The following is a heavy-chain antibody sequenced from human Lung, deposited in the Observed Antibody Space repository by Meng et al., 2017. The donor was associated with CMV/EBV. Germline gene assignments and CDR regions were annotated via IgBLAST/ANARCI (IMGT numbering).Heavy chain of an antibody. CDR2: IYAGGAT. Sequence: GESXKISCAASGFTVSSNYMSWVRQAPGKGLEWVSVIYAGGATYYADSVKGRFTISRDNSKNTLYLQMNSLRAEDTAVYYCARGFGEPSMDVWGQGTTVTVSS. CDR3: ARGFGEPSMDV. D-gene: IGHD3-16*01. J-gene: IGHJ6*02. V-gene: IGHV3-53*01. CDR1: GFTVSSNY.